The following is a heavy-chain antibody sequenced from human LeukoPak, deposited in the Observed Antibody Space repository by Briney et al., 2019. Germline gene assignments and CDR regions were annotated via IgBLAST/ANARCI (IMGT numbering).Heavy chain of an antibody. CDR3: AGLTFGRRTRQQPFDY. V-gene: IGHV3-30*03. CDR1: GFTFSSYG. Sequence: GGSLRLSCAASGFTFSSYGMHWVRQAPGKGLEWVAVISYDGSNKYYADSVKGRFTISRDNSKHKLYLQMNRLRAEDTAVYYCAGLTFGRRTRQQPFDYWGQGTLVSVS. J-gene: IGHJ4*02. CDR2: ISYDGSNK. D-gene: IGHD3-16*01.